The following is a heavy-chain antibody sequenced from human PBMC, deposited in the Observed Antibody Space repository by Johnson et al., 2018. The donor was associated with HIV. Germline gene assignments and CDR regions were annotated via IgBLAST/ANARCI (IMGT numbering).Heavy chain of an antibody. CDR1: GFTFSDYY. CDR2: ISSSGSTI. J-gene: IGHJ3*02. V-gene: IGHV3-11*01. D-gene: IGHD1-1*01. CDR3: TTEYNWDDKGGAFDI. Sequence: QMLLVESGGGVVRPGGSLRLSCAASGFTFSDYYMSWIRQAPGKGLEWVSYISSSGSTIYYADSVKGRFTISRDNAKKSLYLQMNSLKTEATAVDYCTTEYNWDDKGGAFDIWGQGTMVTFSS.